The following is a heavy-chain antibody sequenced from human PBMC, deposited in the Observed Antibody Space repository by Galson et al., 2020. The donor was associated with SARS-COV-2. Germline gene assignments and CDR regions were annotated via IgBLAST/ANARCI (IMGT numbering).Heavy chain of an antibody. CDR1: GFTFSSYG. V-gene: IGHV3-23*01. D-gene: IGHD6-19*01. Sequence: GGSLRLSCAASGFTFSSYGMSWVRQAPGKGLEWVSGISGSGGSTYYADSVKGRFTIPRDNSKNTLYLQINSLRAEDTAVYYCAKVGDTSGWYYFDYWGQGTLVTVSS. CDR3: AKVGDTSGWYYFDY. J-gene: IGHJ4*02. CDR2: ISGSGGST.